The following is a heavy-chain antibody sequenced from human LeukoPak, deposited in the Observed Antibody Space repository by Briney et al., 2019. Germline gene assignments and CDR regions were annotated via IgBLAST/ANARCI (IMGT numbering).Heavy chain of an antibody. J-gene: IGHJ4*02. CDR3: AKEGRWLDS. CDR1: GFTFSTYS. Sequence: GGSLRLSCAASGFTFSTYSMHWVRQAPGKGLEWVANILYDGSHEFYADSVKGRFTISRDNSKNTLYLQINSLRTEDTAVYFYAKEGRWLDSWGQGTLVTVSS. D-gene: IGHD4-23*01. CDR2: ILYDGSHE. V-gene: IGHV3-30*04.